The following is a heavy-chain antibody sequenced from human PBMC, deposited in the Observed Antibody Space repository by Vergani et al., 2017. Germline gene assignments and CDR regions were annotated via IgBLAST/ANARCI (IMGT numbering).Heavy chain of an antibody. CDR2: IYTSGST. CDR3: ARDSAGPYYYYYYGMDV. D-gene: IGHD6-13*01. J-gene: IGHJ6*02. Sequence: QLQESGPGLVKPSPTLSLTCTVSGGSISSGSYYWSWIRQPAGKGLEWIGRIYTSGSTNYNPSLKSRVTISVDSSKNQFSLKLSSVTAADTAVYYCARDSAGPYYYYYYGMDVWGQGTTVTVSS. CDR1: GGSISSGSYY. V-gene: IGHV4-61*02.